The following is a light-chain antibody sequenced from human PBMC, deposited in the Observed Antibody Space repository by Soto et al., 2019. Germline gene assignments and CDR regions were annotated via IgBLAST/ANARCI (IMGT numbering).Light chain of an antibody. V-gene: IGLV3-1*01. J-gene: IGLJ2*01. Sequence: SYELTQPPSVSVSPGQTATVTCSGDKLGGKFASWYQQRPGQSPVLVIYQGAKRPSGIPERFSASNSGNTATLTISGTQAMDEADYYCQAWDSSTVVFGGGTKLTVL. CDR2: QGA. CDR3: QAWDSSTVV. CDR1: KLGGKF.